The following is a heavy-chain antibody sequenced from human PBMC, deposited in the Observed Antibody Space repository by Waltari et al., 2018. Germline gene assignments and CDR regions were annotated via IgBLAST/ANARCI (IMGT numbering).Heavy chain of an antibody. Sequence: QVQLQESGPGLVKPSQTLSLTCTVSGGSISSGSYYWSWIRQPAGKGLEWIGYIYTGGSTNYNPSLKSRVTISVDTSKNQFSLKLSSVTAADTAVYYCARVGGSLELGYWGQGTLVTVSS. J-gene: IGHJ4*02. CDR1: GGSISSGSYY. V-gene: IGHV4-61*09. CDR2: IYTGGST. D-gene: IGHD1-7*01. CDR3: ARVGGSLELGY.